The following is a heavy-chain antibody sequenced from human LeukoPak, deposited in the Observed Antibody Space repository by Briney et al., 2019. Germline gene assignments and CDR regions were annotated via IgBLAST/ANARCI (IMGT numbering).Heavy chain of an antibody. D-gene: IGHD3-9*01. CDR1: GGSINSYY. CDR3: ARRSGYDISRDYFDY. CDR2: IHYSGST. Sequence: PETLSLTCTVSGGSINSYYWSWIRQPPGRGLEWVGSIHYSGSTSYNPSLRSRVTISVDKSKNQFSLKLSSVTAADTAVYYCARRSGYDISRDYFDYWGQGTLVTVSS. J-gene: IGHJ4*02. V-gene: IGHV4-59*08.